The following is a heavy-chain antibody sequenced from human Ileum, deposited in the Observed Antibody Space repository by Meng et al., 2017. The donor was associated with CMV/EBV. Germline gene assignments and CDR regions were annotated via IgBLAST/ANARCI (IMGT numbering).Heavy chain of an antibody. CDR1: GGSVNNYY. V-gene: IGHV4-4*07. CDR3: ARGPGASTREGFDY. CDR2: FYSSDTY. D-gene: IGHD1-26*01. Sequence: QVQLQGQGPGLVKPSEPLSLTCTVSGGSVNNYYWSWIRQSAGKGLEWIGRFYSSDTYNYHPSLDSRVTVSLDTSKNQFSLNLRSVTAADTATYYCARGPGASTREGFDYWGLGTLVTVSS. J-gene: IGHJ4*02.